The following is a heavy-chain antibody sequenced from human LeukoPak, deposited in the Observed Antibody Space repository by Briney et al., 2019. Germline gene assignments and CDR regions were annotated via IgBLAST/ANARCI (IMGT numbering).Heavy chain of an antibody. V-gene: IGHV4-39*01. D-gene: IGHD6-13*01. CDR3: ASLIATALRGAFDI. CDR1: GGSISSSSYY. CDR2: IYYSGST. J-gene: IGHJ3*02. Sequence: SETLSLTCTVSGGSISSSSYYWGWIRQPPGKGLEWIGSIYYSGSTYYNPSLKSRVTISVDTSKNQFSLKLSSVTAADTAVYYCASLIATALRGAFDIWGQGTMVTVSS.